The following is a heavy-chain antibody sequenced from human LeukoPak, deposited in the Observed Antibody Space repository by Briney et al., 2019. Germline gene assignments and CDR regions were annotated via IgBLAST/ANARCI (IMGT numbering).Heavy chain of an antibody. V-gene: IGHV3-43D*03. CDR1: GFTFDDYA. CDR3: AKAHGSGSYYDIAHYYYYYYMDV. Sequence: GGSLRLSCAASGFTFDDYAMHWVREAPGKGLEWVSLISWDGGRIYYADSVKGRFTISRDNSKNSLYLQMNSLRAEDTALYYCAKAHGSGSYYDIAHYYYYYYMDVWGKGTTVTVSS. CDR2: ISWDGGRI. D-gene: IGHD3-10*01. J-gene: IGHJ6*03.